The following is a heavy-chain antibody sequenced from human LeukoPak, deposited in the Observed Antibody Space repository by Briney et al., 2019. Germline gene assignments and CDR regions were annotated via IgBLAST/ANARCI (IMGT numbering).Heavy chain of an antibody. J-gene: IGHJ4*02. CDR2: RKSTGDT. Sequence: SETLSLTCTVSGDSISAYYWSWIRQPPGKRLEWIAYRKSTGDTNYNPSLKSRVTLSIDTSRNLFSLKLSSVTAADTAVYYCARGMATPRDYWGQGTPVTVSS. CDR1: GDSISAYY. D-gene: IGHD5-24*01. CDR3: ARGMATPRDY. V-gene: IGHV4-59*01.